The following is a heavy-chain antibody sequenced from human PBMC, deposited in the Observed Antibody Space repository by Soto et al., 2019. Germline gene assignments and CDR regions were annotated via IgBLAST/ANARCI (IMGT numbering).Heavy chain of an antibody. J-gene: IGHJ4*02. CDR3: ARESITMVRGVDY. Sequence: QVQLVESGGGVVQPGRPLRLSCAASGFTFSSYGMHWVRQAPGKGLEWVAVIWYDGSNKYYADSVKGRFTISRDNSKNTLYLQMNSLRAEDTAVYYCARESITMVRGVDYWGQGTLVTVSS. D-gene: IGHD3-10*01. CDR1: GFTFSSYG. V-gene: IGHV3-33*01. CDR2: IWYDGSNK.